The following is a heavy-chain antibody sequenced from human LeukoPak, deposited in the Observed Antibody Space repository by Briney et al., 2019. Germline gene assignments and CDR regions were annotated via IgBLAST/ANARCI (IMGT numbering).Heavy chain of an antibody. CDR3: ARGSATLRGGFDY. CDR2: ISYDGSNK. CDR1: GFTFSSYA. D-gene: IGHD2-15*01. J-gene: IGHJ4*02. V-gene: IGHV3-30-3*01. Sequence: GGSLRLPCAASGFTFSSYAMHWVRQAPGKGLEWVAVISYDGSNKYYADSVKGRFTISRDNSKNTLYLQMNSLRAEDTAVYYCARGSATLRGGFDYWGQGTLVTVSS.